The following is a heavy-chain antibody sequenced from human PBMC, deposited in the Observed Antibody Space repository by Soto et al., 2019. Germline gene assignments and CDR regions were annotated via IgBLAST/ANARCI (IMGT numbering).Heavy chain of an antibody. J-gene: IGHJ4*02. D-gene: IGHD3-16*01. Sequence: EVQLVESGGGLVQPGGSLRLSCAASGFTFSSYDMHWVRQATGKGLEWVSAIGTAGDTYYPGSVKGRFTISRENAKNSLYLQMNSLRAGDTAVYYCARGGDEVDFDYWGQGTLVTVSS. V-gene: IGHV3-13*04. CDR3: ARGGDEVDFDY. CDR2: IGTAGDT. CDR1: GFTFSSYD.